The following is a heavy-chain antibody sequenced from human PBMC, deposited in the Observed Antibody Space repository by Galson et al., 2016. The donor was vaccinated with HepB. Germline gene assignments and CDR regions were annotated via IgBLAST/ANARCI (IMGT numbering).Heavy chain of an antibody. Sequence: SLRLSCAASGFTFGSYAMSWVRQAPGKGLEWVSVISGNSDTRYYADSMKGRLTISRDNSKNTLYLQMNNLRVEDTAVYYCARLYFGSGGAVDYWGQGTLVTVSS. CDR2: ISGNSDTR. D-gene: IGHD3-10*01. CDR3: ARLYFGSGGAVDY. CDR1: GFTFGSYA. V-gene: IGHV3-23*01. J-gene: IGHJ4*02.